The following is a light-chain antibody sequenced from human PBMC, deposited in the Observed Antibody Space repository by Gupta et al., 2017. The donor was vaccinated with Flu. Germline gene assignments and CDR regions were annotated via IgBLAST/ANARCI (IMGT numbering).Light chain of an antibody. Sequence: DIVLTQSPGTLSLSPGERATLYCRASQSVHRSRLAWYQQRPGQAPRPLMYDASSRPTGIPDRFSGSGSGTDFTLTISRLEPEDFAVYYCQQYGNSPETFGQGTKVEIK. CDR1: QSVHRSR. CDR2: DAS. J-gene: IGKJ1*01. V-gene: IGKV3-20*01. CDR3: QQYGNSPET.